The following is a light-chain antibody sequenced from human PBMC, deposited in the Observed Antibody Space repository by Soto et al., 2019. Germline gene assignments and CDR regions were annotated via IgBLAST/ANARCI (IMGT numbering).Light chain of an antibody. CDR1: GRDIGNYNY. J-gene: IGLJ1*01. V-gene: IGLV2-14*01. CDR3: ASYRSANTLVV. Sequence: SVLTQPASVSGPPGQSITVSCTGTGRDIGNYNYVSWYQHHPGKAPKLMIYEVTSRPSGVSDRFSGSKSGMTASLTISGLQPEDEADYFCASYRSANTLVVFGTGTKVTVL. CDR2: EVT.